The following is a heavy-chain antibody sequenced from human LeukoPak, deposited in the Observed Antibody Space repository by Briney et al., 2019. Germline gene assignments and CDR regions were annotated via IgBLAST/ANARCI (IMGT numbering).Heavy chain of an antibody. CDR2: ISGSGDNT. CDR1: GFTFSSYA. V-gene: IGHV3-23*01. CDR3: AKGSYYDSSGSFYFDY. Sequence: GGSLRLSCAAAGFTFSSYAMSWVRQAPGKGLEWVSGISGSGDNTYYADSVKGRFTISRDNSKNTLYVQVNSLGTEDTAAYYCAKGSYYDSSGSFYFDYWGQGTLVTVSS. J-gene: IGHJ4*02. D-gene: IGHD3-22*01.